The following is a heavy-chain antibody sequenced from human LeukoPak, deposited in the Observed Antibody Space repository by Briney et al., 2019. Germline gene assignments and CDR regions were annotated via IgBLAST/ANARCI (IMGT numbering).Heavy chain of an antibody. J-gene: IGHJ4*02. D-gene: IGHD1-7*01. CDR1: GYTFTGYY. CDR3: ARGAWDYDGKDY. V-gene: IGHV1-2*04. Sequence: ASVKVSCKASGYTFTGYYMHWVRQAPGQGLEWMGWINPNSGGPNYAQKFQGWVTMTRDTSISTAYMELSRLRSDDTAVYYCARGAWDYDGKDYWGQGTLVTVSS. CDR2: INPNSGGP.